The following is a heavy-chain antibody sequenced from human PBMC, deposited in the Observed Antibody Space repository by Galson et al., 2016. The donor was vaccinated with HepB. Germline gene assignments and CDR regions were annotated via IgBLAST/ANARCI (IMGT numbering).Heavy chain of an antibody. D-gene: IGHD4-17*01. CDR2: INDRGDST. CDR3: ARAAGDYGNDGFPNFDY. CDR1: GFTFSNYA. J-gene: IGHJ4*02. Sequence: SLRLSCAASGFTFSNYAMSWVRQAPGKGLEWVSSINDRGDSTYYADSVKGRFTISRDNPKNTLFLQMNSLRDEDTAVYFCARAAGDYGNDGFPNFDYWGQGTLVTVSS. V-gene: IGHV3-23*01.